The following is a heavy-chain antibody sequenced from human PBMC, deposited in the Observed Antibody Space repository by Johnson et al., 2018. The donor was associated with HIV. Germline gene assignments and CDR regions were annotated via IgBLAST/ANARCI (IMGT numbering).Heavy chain of an antibody. V-gene: IGHV3-11*04. CDR2: ISRSGNTI. CDR3: ARDKGRGAFDI. D-gene: IGHD3-10*01. J-gene: IGHJ3*02. CDR1: GFTFSDYY. Sequence: QVQLVESGGGLVTPGGSLCLSCAASGFTFSDYYMSWIRQAPGQGLEWVSYISRSGNTIYYADSVQGRVTIARDNANESLYLQMNSLRAEDTAVYYCARDKGRGAFDIWGQGTMVTVSS.